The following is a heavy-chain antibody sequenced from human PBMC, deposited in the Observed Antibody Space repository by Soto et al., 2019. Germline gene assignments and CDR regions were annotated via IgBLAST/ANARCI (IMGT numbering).Heavy chain of an antibody. D-gene: IGHD6-6*01. CDR3: ARGLYSRSSDLYYYGMDV. CDR2: IYYSGNT. Sequence: SETLSLTCTVSGGSISSGDYYWTWIRQPPGKGLQWIGYIYYSGNTYYNPSLKSRITISVDTSKKQFSLKLSSVTAADTAVYFCARGLYSRSSDLYYYGMDVWGPGSTVTVSS. V-gene: IGHV4-30-4*01. J-gene: IGHJ6*02. CDR1: GGSISSGDYY.